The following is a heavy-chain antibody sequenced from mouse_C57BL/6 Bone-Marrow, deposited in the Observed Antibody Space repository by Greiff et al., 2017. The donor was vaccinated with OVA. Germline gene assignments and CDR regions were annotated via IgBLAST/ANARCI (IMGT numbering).Heavy chain of an antibody. CDR3: ARPVLLRFFDY. CDR2: ISSGGSYT. D-gene: IGHD1-1*01. V-gene: IGHV5-6*01. J-gene: IGHJ2*01. Sequence: EVKLVESGGDLVKPGGSLKLSCAASGFTFSSYGMSWVRQTPDKRLEWVATISSGGSYTYYPDSVKGRFTISRDNAKNTLYLQMSSLKSEDTAMYYCARPVLLRFFDYWGQGTTLTVSS. CDR1: GFTFSSYG.